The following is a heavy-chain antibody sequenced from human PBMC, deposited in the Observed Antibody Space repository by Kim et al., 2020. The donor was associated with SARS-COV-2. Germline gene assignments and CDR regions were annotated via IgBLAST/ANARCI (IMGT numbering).Heavy chain of an antibody. CDR3: GRFSYDPISHFQH. J-gene: IGHJ1*01. D-gene: IGHD3-16*01. CDR1: GYTFTDYA. Sequence: ASVKVSSKTSGYTFTDYAINWVRQAPGQGLEWMGWVNTNSGNPTYAQGFTVRFVFSLDTSVSTAYLQITSLKAEDTAVYYCGRFSYDPISHFQHWGQGTLVTVSS. V-gene: IGHV7-4-1*02. CDR2: VNTNSGNP.